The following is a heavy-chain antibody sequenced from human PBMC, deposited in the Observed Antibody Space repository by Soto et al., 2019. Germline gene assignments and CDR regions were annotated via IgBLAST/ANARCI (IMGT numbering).Heavy chain of an antibody. CDR1: GYTFTSYH. CDR2: ISAYNTNT. Sequence: QVQLVQSGAEVKKPGASVKVSCKTSGYTFTSYHISWVRQAPGQGLEWMGWISAYNTNTNYAQKFQGRVTMTTDTLTSTAYMELRSLRSDDTAVYYSASDTPPTDYWGQGTLVTVSS. J-gene: IGHJ4*02. V-gene: IGHV1-18*01. CDR3: ASDTPPTDY.